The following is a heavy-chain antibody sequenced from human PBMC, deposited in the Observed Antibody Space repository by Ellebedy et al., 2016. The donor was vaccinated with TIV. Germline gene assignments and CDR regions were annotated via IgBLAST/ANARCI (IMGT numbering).Heavy chain of an antibody. V-gene: IGHV1-2*06. CDR2: VNPNSGGT. D-gene: IGHD1-26*01. Sequence: ASVKVSXKASRYTFTDYHMHWVRQAPGQGLEWMGRVNPNSGGTAYAPRFQGRVTVTWDTSITTTYMDLSSLGSDDTAVHFCARERTGSGGIDYWGQGTQVTVSS. J-gene: IGHJ4*02. CDR3: ARERTGSGGIDY. CDR1: RYTFTDYH.